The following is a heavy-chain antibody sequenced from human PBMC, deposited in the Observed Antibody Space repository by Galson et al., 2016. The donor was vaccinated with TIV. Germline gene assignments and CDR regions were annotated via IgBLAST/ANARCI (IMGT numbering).Heavy chain of an antibody. CDR3: AREVAHVDSVIFNADAFDI. V-gene: IGHV1-69*04. J-gene: IGHJ3*02. Sequence: SVKVSCKASGDTFSSLSIIWVRQAPGQGLEWMGRIIPTLSLADYAQKSQGRVTITADRSTSTVYMELSSLRSDDAAVYYCAREVAHVDSVIFNADAFDIWGQGTMVTVSS. CDR1: GDTFSSLS. D-gene: IGHD5-18*01. CDR2: IIPTLSLA.